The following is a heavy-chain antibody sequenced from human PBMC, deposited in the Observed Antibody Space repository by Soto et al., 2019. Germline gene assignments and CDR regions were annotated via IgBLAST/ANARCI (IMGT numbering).Heavy chain of an antibody. CDR3: ARRKQGDGSGWGEFEY. CDR1: GDSISSSSYH. V-gene: IGHV4-39*01. D-gene: IGHD6-19*01. Sequence: QLQLQESGPGLVKPSETLSLTCTVSGDSISSSSYHWGWIRQAPGKGLECIGSIYYSGTTYYNPSLKSRVTISVDTSKNQFSLKLSSVTAADTAVYYCARRKQGDGSGWGEFEYWGQGTLVTVSS. CDR2: IYYSGTT. J-gene: IGHJ4*02.